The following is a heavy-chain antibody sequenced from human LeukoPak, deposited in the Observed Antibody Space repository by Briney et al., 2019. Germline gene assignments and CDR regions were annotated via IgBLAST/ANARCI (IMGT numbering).Heavy chain of an antibody. Sequence: GGSLRLSCAASGFTFSSYGMHWVRQAPGKGLEWVAFIRYDGSNKYYADSVKGRFTISRDNSKNTLYLQMNSLRAEDTAVYYCAKEQTPGPGIAVAGPGFDYWGQGTLVTVSS. CDR2: IRYDGSNK. D-gene: IGHD6-19*01. J-gene: IGHJ4*02. CDR3: AKEQTPGPGIAVAGPGFDY. CDR1: GFTFSSYG. V-gene: IGHV3-30*02.